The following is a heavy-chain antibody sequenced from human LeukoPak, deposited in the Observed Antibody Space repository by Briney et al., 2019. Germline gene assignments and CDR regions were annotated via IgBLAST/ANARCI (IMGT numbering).Heavy chain of an antibody. CDR2: IWDDGNNK. CDR1: GFNFSNHG. V-gene: IGHV3-33*01. Sequence: GGSLRLSCAASGFNFSNHGMHWVRQAPGKRLEWVAVIWDDGNNKRYANSVNGRFTISRDNSENTLYLQMNGLTAEDTAMYYCARDSYQDYYGRFDPWGQGTLVIVSS. J-gene: IGHJ5*02. CDR3: ARDSYQDYYGRFDP. D-gene: IGHD3-10*01.